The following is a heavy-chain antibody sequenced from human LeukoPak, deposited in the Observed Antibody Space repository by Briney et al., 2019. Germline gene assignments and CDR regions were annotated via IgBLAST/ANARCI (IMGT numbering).Heavy chain of an antibody. D-gene: IGHD3-22*01. CDR2: IYYSGST. CDR1: GGSISSSTYY. CDR3: ARRPSSGYYYFHY. Sequence: SETLSLTCTVSGGSISSSTYYWGWIRQPPGKGLEWIGSIYYSGSTYYNPSLKSRVTISVDTSKNQFSLKLSSVTAADTAVYYCARRPSSGYYYFHYWGQGTLVTVSS. V-gene: IGHV4-39*01. J-gene: IGHJ4*02.